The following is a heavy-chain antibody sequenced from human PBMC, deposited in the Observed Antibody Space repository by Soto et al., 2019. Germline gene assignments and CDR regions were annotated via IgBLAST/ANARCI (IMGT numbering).Heavy chain of an antibody. J-gene: IGHJ6*02. CDR2: ISSSSSYI. Sequence: GGSLRLSCAASGFTFSSYSMNWVRQAPGKGLEWVSSISSSSSYIYYADSVKGRFTISRDNAKNSLYLQMNSLRAEDTAVYYCARERQLWFSYYYGMDVWGQGTTVTVSS. D-gene: IGHD5-18*01. V-gene: IGHV3-21*01. CDR1: GFTFSSYS. CDR3: ARERQLWFSYYYGMDV.